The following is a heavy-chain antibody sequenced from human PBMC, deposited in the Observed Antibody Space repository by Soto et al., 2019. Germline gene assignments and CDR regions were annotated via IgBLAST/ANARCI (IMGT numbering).Heavy chain of an antibody. V-gene: IGHV3-23*01. CDR2: ISGSGGST. Sequence: GGSLRLSCAASGFTFSSYAMSWVRQAPGKGLEWVSAISGSGGSTYYADSVKGRFTISRDNSKNTLYLQMNSLRAEDTAVYYCAKAATSLRGKKSGYYFDYWGQGTLVTVSS. CDR1: GFTFSSYA. CDR3: AKAATSLRGKKSGYYFDY. J-gene: IGHJ4*02.